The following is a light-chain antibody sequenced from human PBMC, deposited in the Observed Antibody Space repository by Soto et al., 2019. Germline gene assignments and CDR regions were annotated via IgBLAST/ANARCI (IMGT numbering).Light chain of an antibody. V-gene: IGKV3-20*01. Sequence: EIGLTQSPGTLSLSPGERATLSCRASQSVSSSYLAWYQQKPGQAPRLLIYGASSRATGSPDRFSGSGSGTDFTLTISRLEPEDFAAYYCQHYDSSPLNFGQGNQGESK. CDR2: GAS. J-gene: IGKJ1*01. CDR1: QSVSSSY. CDR3: QHYDSSPLN.